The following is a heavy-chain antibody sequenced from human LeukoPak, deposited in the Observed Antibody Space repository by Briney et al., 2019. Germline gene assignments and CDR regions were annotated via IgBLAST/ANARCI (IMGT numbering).Heavy chain of an antibody. CDR3: ANSPDRVGMKYFDY. J-gene: IGHJ4*02. D-gene: IGHD1-14*01. Sequence: PGGSLRLSCAASGFTFSSYGMHWVRQAPGKGLEWVAVIWYDGSNKYYADSVKGRFTISRDNSKNTLYLQMNSLRAEDTAVYYCANSPDRVGMKYFDYWGQGTLVTVSS. V-gene: IGHV3-33*06. CDR2: IWYDGSNK. CDR1: GFTFSSYG.